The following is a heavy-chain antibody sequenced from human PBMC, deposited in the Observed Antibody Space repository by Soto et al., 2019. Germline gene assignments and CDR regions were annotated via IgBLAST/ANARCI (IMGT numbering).Heavy chain of an antibody. CDR1: GGSISSGDYY. CDR2: ISYSGST. D-gene: IGHD2-2*01. J-gene: IGHJ4*02. V-gene: IGHV4-30-4*01. CDR3: ARCSSPSCFFDF. Sequence: PSETLSLTCTVSGGSISSGDYYWSWIRQPPGKGLEWIGYISYSGSTYYNASLKGRVNISVDTSQNKFSLQLSSVTAADPAVYYCARCSSPSCFFDFWGQGTLVTASS.